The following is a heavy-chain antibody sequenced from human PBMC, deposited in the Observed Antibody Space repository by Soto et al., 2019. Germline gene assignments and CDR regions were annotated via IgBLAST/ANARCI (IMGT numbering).Heavy chain of an antibody. CDR3: TTDSYSTIIIVRFDY. V-gene: IGHV3-15*07. CDR1: GFTFTNAW. Sequence: GGSLRLSCAASGFTFTNAWINWVRQAPGKGLEWVGRIKSKTDGGTTDYAEPVKGRFAISRDDSNNMVYLQMNSLKIEDTAVYYCTTDSYSTIIIVRFDYWGHGTLVTVSS. J-gene: IGHJ4*01. D-gene: IGHD3-22*01. CDR2: IKSKTDGGTT.